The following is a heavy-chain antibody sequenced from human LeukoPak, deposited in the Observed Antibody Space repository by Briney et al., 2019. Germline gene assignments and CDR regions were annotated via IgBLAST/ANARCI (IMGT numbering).Heavy chain of an antibody. D-gene: IGHD6-6*01. V-gene: IGHV3-21*01. Sequence: PGGSLRLSCAASGFTFSSYSMNWVRQAPGKGLKWVSSISSSSSYVYYADSVKGRFTISRDNAKNSLYLQMNSLRAEDTAVYYCARDRGSSSSLGWFDPWGQGTLVTVSS. CDR1: GFTFSSYS. CDR3: ARDRGSSSSLGWFDP. CDR2: ISSSSSYV. J-gene: IGHJ5*02.